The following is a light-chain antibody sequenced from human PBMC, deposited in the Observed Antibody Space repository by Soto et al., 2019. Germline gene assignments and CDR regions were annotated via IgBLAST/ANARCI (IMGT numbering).Light chain of an antibody. Sequence: IQMTQSPSTLPALAEAKVPTTFRASQTISSWLAWYQQKPGKAPKLLIYKASTLKSGVPSRFSGSGSGTEFTLTISSLQPDDFATYYCQHYNSYSEAFGQGTKVDIK. CDR3: QHYNSYSEA. CDR2: KAS. V-gene: IGKV1-5*03. J-gene: IGKJ1*01. CDR1: QTISSW.